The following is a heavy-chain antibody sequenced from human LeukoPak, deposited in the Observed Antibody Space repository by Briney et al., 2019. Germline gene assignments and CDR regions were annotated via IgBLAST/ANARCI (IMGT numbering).Heavy chain of an antibody. CDR3: ARDGGSRRGFDY. V-gene: IGHV1-69*05. Sequence: SVTVSCKASGGTFSSYAISWVRQAPGQGLEWMGGIIPIFGTANYAQKFQGRVTITTDESTSTAYMELSSLRSEDTAVYYCARDGGSRRGFDYWGQGTLVTVSS. D-gene: IGHD3-16*01. CDR2: IIPIFGTA. J-gene: IGHJ4*02. CDR1: GGTFSSYA.